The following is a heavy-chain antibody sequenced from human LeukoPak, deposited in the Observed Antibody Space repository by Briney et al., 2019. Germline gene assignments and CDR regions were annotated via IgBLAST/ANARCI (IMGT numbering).Heavy chain of an antibody. J-gene: IGHJ4*02. CDR1: GFTFSNYG. D-gene: IGHD3-16*01. CDR2: ISGSGGST. Sequence: GGSLRLSCAASGFTFSNYGMSWVRQAPGKGLEWVSAISGSGGSTYYADSVKGRFTISRDNSKNTLYLQMNSLRAEDTAVYYCARDSDEGDFDYWGQGTLVTVSS. V-gene: IGHV3-23*01. CDR3: ARDSDEGDFDY.